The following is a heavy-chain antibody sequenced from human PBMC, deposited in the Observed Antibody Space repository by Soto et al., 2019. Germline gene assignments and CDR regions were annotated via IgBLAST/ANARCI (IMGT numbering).Heavy chain of an antibody. V-gene: IGHV5-51*01. J-gene: IGHJ5*02. D-gene: IGHD2-2*01. CDR2: IYPGDSDT. Sequence: GESLKISCKGSGYSFTSYWIGWVRQMPGKGLEWMGIIYPGDSDTRYSPSFQGQVTISADKSISTAYLQWSSLKASDTAMYYCARSNAPAAVLKRAFNWLDPWGQGTLVTVSS. CDR1: GYSFTSYW. CDR3: ARSNAPAAVLKRAFNWLDP.